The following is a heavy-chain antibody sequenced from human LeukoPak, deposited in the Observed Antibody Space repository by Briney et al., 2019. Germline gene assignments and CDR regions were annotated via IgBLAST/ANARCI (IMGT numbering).Heavy chain of an antibody. CDR2: INPNSGGT. D-gene: IGHD2-15*01. CDR3: ARVKYCSGGSCYSRWRGFGYFDY. V-gene: IGHV1-2*02. CDR1: GYTFTGYY. Sequence: ASVKVSCKASGYTFTGYYMHWVRQAPGQGLEWMGWINPNSGGTNYAQKFQGRVTMTRDTSISTAYMELSRLRSDDTAVYYCARVKYCSGGSCYSRWRGFGYFDYWGQGTLVTVSS. J-gene: IGHJ4*02.